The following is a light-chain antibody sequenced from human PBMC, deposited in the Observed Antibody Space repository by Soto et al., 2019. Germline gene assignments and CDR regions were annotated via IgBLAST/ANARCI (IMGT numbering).Light chain of an antibody. Sequence: QSVLTQPPSVSAAPGQKVTISCSGSSSNIGNNYVSWYQHLPGTAPKLLIYDNNERPSGIPDRFSGSKSGTSATLGITGLQTGDEADYYCGTWDSSLSAIFGGGTKVTVL. V-gene: IGLV1-51*01. CDR3: GTWDSSLSAI. CDR1: SSNIGNNY. CDR2: DNN. J-gene: IGLJ2*01.